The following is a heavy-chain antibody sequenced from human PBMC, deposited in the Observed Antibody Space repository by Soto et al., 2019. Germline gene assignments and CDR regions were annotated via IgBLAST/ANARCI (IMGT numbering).Heavy chain of an antibody. J-gene: IGHJ5*02. CDR2: INPNSGGT. D-gene: IGHD3-16*01. Sequence: ASVKVSCKASGYTSTGYDMHWVRQAPGQGLEWMGWINPNSGGTNYAQKFQGRVTMTRDTSISTAYMELSRLRSDDTAVYYCARDRIMSRGGFGPCGQGTLVTVSS. CDR1: GYTSTGYD. CDR3: ARDRIMSRGGFGP. V-gene: IGHV1-2*02.